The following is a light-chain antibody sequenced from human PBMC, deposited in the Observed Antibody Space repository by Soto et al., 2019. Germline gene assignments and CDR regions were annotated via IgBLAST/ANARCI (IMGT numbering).Light chain of an antibody. Sequence: QSALTQPPSVSGAPGQTVTISCSGSDSNIGAGYDLHWYQQVPGTAPKLLIHSNYLRASGVPDRFSASKSVTSASLAIIGLQADDEAEYYCQSYDTRLGDWVFGGGTKVTV. V-gene: IGLV1-40*01. J-gene: IGLJ3*02. CDR1: DSNIGAGYD. CDR3: QSYDTRLGDWV. CDR2: SNY.